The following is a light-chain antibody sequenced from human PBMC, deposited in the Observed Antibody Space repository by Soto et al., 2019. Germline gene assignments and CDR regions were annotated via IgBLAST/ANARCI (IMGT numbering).Light chain of an antibody. CDR3: QQYNNWPL. Sequence: EIVLTQSPGTLSLSPGEKAILSCRASQTVNNNYLAWCQQKPGQAPRILMYDASTRATGIPARFSGSGSGTEFTLTISSLQSEDFAVYYCQQYNNWPLFGGGTKVDIK. CDR2: DAS. CDR1: QTVNNNY. J-gene: IGKJ4*01. V-gene: IGKV3-15*01.